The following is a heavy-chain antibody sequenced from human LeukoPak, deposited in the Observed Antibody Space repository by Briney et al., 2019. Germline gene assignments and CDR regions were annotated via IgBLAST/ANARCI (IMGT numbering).Heavy chain of an antibody. J-gene: IGHJ6*02. V-gene: IGHV3-74*01. Sequence: GGSLRLSCAASGFTFSSYWVHWVRQAPGKGLVWVSRINSDGSSTSYADSVKGRFTISRDNAKNTLYLQMNSLRAEDTAVYYCARDTLGPLYYGMDVWGQGTTVTVSS. CDR3: ARDTLGPLYYGMDV. CDR2: INSDGSST. D-gene: IGHD2-15*01. CDR1: GFTFSSYW.